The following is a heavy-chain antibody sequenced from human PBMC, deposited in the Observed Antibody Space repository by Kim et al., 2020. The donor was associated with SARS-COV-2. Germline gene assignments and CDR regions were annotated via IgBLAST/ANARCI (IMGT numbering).Heavy chain of an antibody. CDR3: ARVLTSGWSYFDY. D-gene: IGHD6-19*01. Sequence: LSLTCAASGFTFSSYSMNWVRQAPGKGLEWISSISSSSSYIYYADSVKGRFTISRDNARASLYLQMYSLRAEDTAVYYCARVLTSGWSYFDYWGQGTLVTVSS. J-gene: IGHJ4*02. CDR1: GFTFSSYS. V-gene: IGHV3-21*04. CDR2: ISSSSSYI.